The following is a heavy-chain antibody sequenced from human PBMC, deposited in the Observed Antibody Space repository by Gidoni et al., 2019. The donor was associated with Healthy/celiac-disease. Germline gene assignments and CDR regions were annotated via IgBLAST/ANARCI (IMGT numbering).Heavy chain of an antibody. CDR1: GFTFSSYD. D-gene: IGHD3-22*01. CDR3: AKTEEGPGITMIVVVIGGPFDY. CDR2: ISGSGGST. V-gene: IGHV3-23*01. Sequence: EVQLLESGGGLVQPGGSLRLSCSASGFTFSSYDMRWVRQAPGKGMEGVSAISGSGGSTYYADSVKGRFTISRDKSKNTRYLKMNSRKAEDTAVYYWAKTEEGPGITMIVVVIGGPFDYWGQGTLVTVSS. J-gene: IGHJ4*02.